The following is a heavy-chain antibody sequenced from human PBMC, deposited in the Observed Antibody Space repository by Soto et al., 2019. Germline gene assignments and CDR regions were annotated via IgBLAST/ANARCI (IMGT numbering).Heavy chain of an antibody. CDR3: AREEGLLNWFDP. Sequence: GGSLRLSCAASGFTFSSYGRNWVRQAPGKGLEWVSYISSSSSTIYYADSVKGRFTISRDNAKNSLYLQMNSLRAEDTAVYYCAREEGLLNWFDPWGQGTLLTVSS. V-gene: IGHV3-48*01. CDR1: GFTFSSYG. J-gene: IGHJ5*02. D-gene: IGHD1-26*01. CDR2: ISSSSSTI.